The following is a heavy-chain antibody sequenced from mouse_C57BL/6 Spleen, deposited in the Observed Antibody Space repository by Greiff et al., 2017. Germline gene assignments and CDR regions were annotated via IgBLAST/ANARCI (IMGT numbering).Heavy chain of an antibody. V-gene: IGHV1-4*01. J-gene: IGHJ4*01. CDR2: INPSSGYT. Sequence: QVQLKESGAELARPGASVKMSCKASGYTFTSYTMHWVKQRPGQGLEWIGYINPSSGYTKYNQKFKDKATLTADKSSSTAYMQLSSLTSEDSAVYYCARSDGYGWHYAMDYWGQGTSVTVSS. D-gene: IGHD2-2*01. CDR3: ARSDGYGWHYAMDY. CDR1: GYTFTSYT.